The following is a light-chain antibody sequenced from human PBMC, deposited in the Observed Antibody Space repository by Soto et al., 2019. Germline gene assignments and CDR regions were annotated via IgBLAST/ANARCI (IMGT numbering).Light chain of an antibody. Sequence: DIQMTQSPSTLSASVGDRVTITCRASHSISSWLAWYQQRPGQAPKLLISDASDLDSGAPPRFSGSGSETEFTLTISSLQPADFATYYCQQYNNYPWTFGQGTKV. CDR2: DAS. J-gene: IGKJ1*01. V-gene: IGKV1-5*01. CDR3: QQYNNYPWT. CDR1: HSISSW.